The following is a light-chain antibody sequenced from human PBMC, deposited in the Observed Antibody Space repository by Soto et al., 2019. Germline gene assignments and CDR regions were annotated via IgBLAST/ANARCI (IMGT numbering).Light chain of an antibody. CDR2: GAS. CDR3: QQYNNWPPST. Sequence: EIVMTQSPATLSVSPGERATLSCRASQSVSSNLAWYQQKPGQAPRLLIYGASTRATGIPGRFSGSGSGTEFTLTISSLQSEDFAAYYCQQYNNWPPSTFGQGTRLEIK. CDR1: QSVSSN. J-gene: IGKJ5*01. V-gene: IGKV3-15*01.